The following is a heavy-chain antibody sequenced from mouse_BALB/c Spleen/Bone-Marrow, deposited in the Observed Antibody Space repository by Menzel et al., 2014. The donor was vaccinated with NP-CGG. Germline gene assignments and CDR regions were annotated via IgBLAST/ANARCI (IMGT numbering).Heavy chain of an antibody. V-gene: IGHV1S137*01. D-gene: IGHD2-14*01. CDR1: GYTFTDYA. J-gene: IGHJ4*01. CDR2: ISGYYGDA. Sequence: VKLMESGAELVRPGVSVKISCKSSGYTFTDYAIHWVKQSHAKSLEWIGLISGYYGDAIYNQKFKGKATMTVDKSSSTAYMDLARLTSEDSAIYYCARSGKVRNAMDYWGQGTSVTVSS. CDR3: ARSGKVRNAMDY.